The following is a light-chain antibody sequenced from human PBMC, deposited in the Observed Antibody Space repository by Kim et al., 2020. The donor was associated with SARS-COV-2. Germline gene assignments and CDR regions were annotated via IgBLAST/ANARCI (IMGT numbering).Light chain of an antibody. J-gene: IGLJ2*01. CDR2: VTFYGSH. CDR1: SEHSNSA. CDR3: QTWGTDVV. V-gene: IGLV4-69*01. Sequence: QLVLTQSPSASASLGASVRLTCTLSSEHSNSAIAWHQQRPEKGPRYLMKVTFYGSHTKGDGIPDRFSGSSSGAERYLTISSLQSEDEADYYCQTWGTDVVFGGGTQLTVL.